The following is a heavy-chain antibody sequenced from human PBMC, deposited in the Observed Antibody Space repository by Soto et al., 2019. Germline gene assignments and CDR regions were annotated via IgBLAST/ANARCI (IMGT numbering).Heavy chain of an antibody. V-gene: IGHV1-18*01. J-gene: IGHJ5*02. CDR1: GGTFSSYA. CDR3: ARAPYYDFWSGYYTEMYDWFDP. Sequence: ASVKVSCKASGGTFSSYAISWVRQAPGQGLEWMGWISAYNGNTNYAQKLQGRVTMTTDTSTSTAYMELRSLRSDDTAVYYCARAPYYDFWSGYYTEMYDWFDPWGQGTLVTVS. D-gene: IGHD3-3*01. CDR2: ISAYNGNT.